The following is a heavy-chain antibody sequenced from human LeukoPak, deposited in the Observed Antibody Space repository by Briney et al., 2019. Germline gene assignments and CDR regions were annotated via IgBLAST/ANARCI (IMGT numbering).Heavy chain of an antibody. Sequence: ASVKVSCKASGYGFMYYYIHWVRQAPGQGLEWMGIINPSGGATTYPQKFKGRVTMSRDMSTSTVYMELRGLRSEDTGVYYCARARGQFAQALFDSWGQGTLVTVSS. J-gene: IGHJ4*02. V-gene: IGHV1-46*01. CDR3: ARARGQFAQALFDS. CDR2: INPSGGAT. D-gene: IGHD3-10*01. CDR1: GYGFMYYY.